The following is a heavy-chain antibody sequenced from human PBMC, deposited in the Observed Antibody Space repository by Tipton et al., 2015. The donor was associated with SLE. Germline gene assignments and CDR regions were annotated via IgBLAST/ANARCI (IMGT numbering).Heavy chain of an antibody. V-gene: IGHV4-34*01. D-gene: IGHD2-21*01. CDR2: INQAIGT. Sequence: TLSLTCAVYGGSFETYYWTWVRQPPGKGLEWIGEINQAIGTNYNPALKSRVTISMDTSKIQFSLKLNSVTATDTAVYYCAREVITITDSDAFDIWGQGTMVTVSS. CDR3: AREVITITDSDAFDI. CDR1: GGSFETYY. J-gene: IGHJ3*02.